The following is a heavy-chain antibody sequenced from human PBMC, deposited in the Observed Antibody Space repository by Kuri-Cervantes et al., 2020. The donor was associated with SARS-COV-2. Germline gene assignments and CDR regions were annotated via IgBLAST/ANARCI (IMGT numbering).Heavy chain of an antibody. Sequence: GESLKISCAASGFTSSDYAMNWVRQAPGKGLEWVAFIRYDGSNKYYADSVKGRFTISRDNSKNTLYLQMNSLRAEDTAVYYCAKEKQAGKEGLLSFGYWGQGTLVTVSS. CDR3: AKEKQAGKEGLLSFGY. CDR2: IRYDGSNK. D-gene: IGHD1-1*01. V-gene: IGHV3-30*02. J-gene: IGHJ4*02. CDR1: GFTSSDYA.